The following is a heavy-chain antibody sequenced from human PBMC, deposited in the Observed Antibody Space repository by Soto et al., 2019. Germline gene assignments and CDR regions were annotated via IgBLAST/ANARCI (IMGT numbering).Heavy chain of an antibody. V-gene: IGHV3-30-3*01. Sequence: QVQLVESGGGVVQPGRSLRLSCAASGFTFSSYAMHWVRKAPGKGLEWVAVISYDGSNKYYADSVKGRFTISRDNSKNTLYLQMNSLRAEDTAVYYCARGSYSSSWNFDYWGQGTLVTVSS. CDR1: GFTFSSYA. CDR3: ARGSYSSSWNFDY. D-gene: IGHD6-13*01. CDR2: ISYDGSNK. J-gene: IGHJ4*02.